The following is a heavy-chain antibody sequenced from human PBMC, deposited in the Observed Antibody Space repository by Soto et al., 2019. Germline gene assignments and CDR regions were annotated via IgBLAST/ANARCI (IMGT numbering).Heavy chain of an antibody. J-gene: IGHJ6*02. D-gene: IGHD5-12*01. V-gene: IGHV1-2*04. CDR3: ARGGASGYDYPVLEWGMDV. Sequence: ASVKVSCKASGYTFTGYYMHWVRQAPGQGLGWMGWINPNSGGTDYAQKFQGWVTMTRDTSISTAYMELSRLRSDDTAVYYCARGGASGYDYPVLEWGMDVWGQGTTVTVSS. CDR2: INPNSGGT. CDR1: GYTFTGYY.